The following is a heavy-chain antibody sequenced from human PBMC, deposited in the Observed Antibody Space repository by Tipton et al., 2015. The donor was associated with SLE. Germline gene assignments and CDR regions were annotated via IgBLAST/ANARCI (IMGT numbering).Heavy chain of an antibody. D-gene: IGHD2-8*02. CDR1: GITFSNYW. Sequence: SLRLSCAASGITFSNYWMAWVRQAPGKGLEWVANMKYDGSEKYYADSVKGRFTISRDNAKNSLYMQMNSLRAEDTAVYYCARGLGGYCTDRCYGSSFDIWGQGTMVTVAS. CDR2: MKYDGSEK. J-gene: IGHJ3*02. CDR3: ARGLGGYCTDRCYGSSFDI. V-gene: IGHV3-7*01.